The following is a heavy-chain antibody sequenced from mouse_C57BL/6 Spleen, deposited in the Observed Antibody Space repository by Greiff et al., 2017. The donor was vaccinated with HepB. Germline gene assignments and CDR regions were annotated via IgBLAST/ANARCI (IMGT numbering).Heavy chain of an antibody. CDR2: IYPGSGST. Sequence: VQLQQPGAELVKPGASVKMSCKASGYTFTSYWITWVKQRPGQGLEWIGDIYPGSGSTNYNEKFKSKATLTVDTSSSTAYMQLSSLTSEDSAVYYCARLGYGSSYGYFDVWGTGTTVTVSS. V-gene: IGHV1-55*01. CDR3: ARLGYGSSYGYFDV. CDR1: GYTFTSYW. J-gene: IGHJ1*03. D-gene: IGHD1-1*01.